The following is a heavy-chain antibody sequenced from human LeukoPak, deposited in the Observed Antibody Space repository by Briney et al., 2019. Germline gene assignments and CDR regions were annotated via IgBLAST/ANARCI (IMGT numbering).Heavy chain of an antibody. Sequence: GGSLRLSCAPSGFTFSRHGMHWVRQAPGKGLEWVAIISNDGSRKYYAHSVVGRFTISRDNSKNTLHLQMDSLRAEDTAVYYCARDRAWNYFDYWGQGTLVTVSS. J-gene: IGHJ4*02. V-gene: IGHV3-30*03. CDR3: ARDRAWNYFDY. CDR2: ISNDGSRK. CDR1: GFTFSRHG. D-gene: IGHD3-3*01.